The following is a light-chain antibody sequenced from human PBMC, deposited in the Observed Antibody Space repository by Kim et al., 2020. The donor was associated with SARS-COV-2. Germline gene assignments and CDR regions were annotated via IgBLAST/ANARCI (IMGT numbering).Light chain of an antibody. CDR3: QQYGSSPPYT. J-gene: IGKJ2*01. CDR2: GAS. V-gene: IGKV3-20*01. CDR1: QSVSSSY. Sequence: EIVLTQSPGTLSLSPGERATLSCRASQSVSSSYLAWYQQKPGQAPMLLIYGASSRATGIPDRFSGSGSGTDFTLTISRLEPEDFAVYYCQQYGSSPPYTFGQGTKLEI.